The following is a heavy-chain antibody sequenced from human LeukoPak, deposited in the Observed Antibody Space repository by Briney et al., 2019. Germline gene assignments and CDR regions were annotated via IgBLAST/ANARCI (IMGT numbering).Heavy chain of an antibody. CDR1: GFTFSNAW. D-gene: IGHD3-22*01. CDR2: ISGSGMLT. Sequence: PGGSLRLSCAASGFTFSNAWMSWVRQAPGKGLEWVSSISGSGMLTYYADSVRGRFTISRDNSKNTLYLQMSSLRAEDTATFYCAKYYYDSGGRGNDAFDVWGQGTLVTVSS. CDR3: AKYYYDSGGRGNDAFDV. V-gene: IGHV3-23*01. J-gene: IGHJ3*01.